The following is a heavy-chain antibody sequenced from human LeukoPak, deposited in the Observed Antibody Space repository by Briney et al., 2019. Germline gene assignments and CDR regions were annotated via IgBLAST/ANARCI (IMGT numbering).Heavy chain of an antibody. CDR3: AKVFWSGYYSRSDAFDI. D-gene: IGHD3-3*01. V-gene: IGHV3-30*02. CDR2: IRYDGSNK. J-gene: IGHJ3*02. CDR1: GFTFSSYS. Sequence: GGSLRLSCAASGFTFSSYSMHWVRQAPGKGLEWVAFIRYDGSNKYYADSVKGRFTISRDNSKNTLYLQMNSLRAEDTAVYYCAKVFWSGYYSRSDAFDIWGQGTMVTVSS.